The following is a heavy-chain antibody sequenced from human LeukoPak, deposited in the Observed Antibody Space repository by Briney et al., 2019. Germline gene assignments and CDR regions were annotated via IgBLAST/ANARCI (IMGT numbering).Heavy chain of an antibody. CDR3: ARDRTISLGTSKEIKYITIFDY. CDR1: GYTFTCYY. CDR2: INPNSGGT. Sequence: ASVKVSCKASGYTFTCYYMHWVRQAPGQGLEWMGWINPNSGGTNYAQKFQGRVTMTRDTSISTAYMELSRLRSDDTAVYYCARDRTISLGTSKEIKYITIFDYWGQGTLVTVSS. J-gene: IGHJ4*02. V-gene: IGHV1-2*02. D-gene: IGHD3-3*01.